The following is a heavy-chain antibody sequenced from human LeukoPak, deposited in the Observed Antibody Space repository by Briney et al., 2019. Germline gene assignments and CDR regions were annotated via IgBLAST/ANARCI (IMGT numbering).Heavy chain of an antibody. D-gene: IGHD2-2*01. CDR3: ARDGGGEYQLLYYFDY. V-gene: IGHV3-7*01. J-gene: IGHJ4*02. CDR1: GFTFSSYW. CDR2: LNKGGSEK. Sequence: PGGSLRLSCAASGFTFSSYWMSWVRQAPGKGWRGGPNLNKGGSEKSYVDSVKGRFTISRDNAKNSLYLQMNSLRAEDTAVYYCARDGGGEYQLLYYFDYWGQGTLVNVSS.